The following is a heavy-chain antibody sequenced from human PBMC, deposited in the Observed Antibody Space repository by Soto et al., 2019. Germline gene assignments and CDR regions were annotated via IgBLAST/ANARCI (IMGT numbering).Heavy chain of an antibody. V-gene: IGHV4-31*03. J-gene: IGHJ5*02. CDR1: GGSISSGGYY. CDR2: IYYSGTT. D-gene: IGHD2-2*01. CDR3: ARCSLVVVPASGFDP. Sequence: QVQLQESGPGLVKPSETLSLTCTVSGGSISSGGYYWSWIRQHPGKGLEWIGYIYYSGTTYYKPSLKSRVTISADTSKNQSSLKLCSVSAADSALYYCARCSLVVVPASGFDPWGRGTLVTLSS.